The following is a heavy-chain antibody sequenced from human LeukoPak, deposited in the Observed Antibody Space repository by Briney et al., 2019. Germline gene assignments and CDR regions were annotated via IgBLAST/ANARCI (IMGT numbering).Heavy chain of an antibody. CDR3: ARNYASGSLNYYYYMDV. CDR1: GYSINSGYY. J-gene: IGHJ6*03. CDR2: IYSGGST. Sequence: SETLSLTCTVSGYSINSGYYWGWIRQPAGKGLEWIGRIYSGGSTNYNPSLKSRVTLSLDTSKSQFSLYLTSVTAADTAVYYCARNYASGSLNYYYYMDVWGTGTTVTISS. V-gene: IGHV4-4*07. D-gene: IGHD3-10*01.